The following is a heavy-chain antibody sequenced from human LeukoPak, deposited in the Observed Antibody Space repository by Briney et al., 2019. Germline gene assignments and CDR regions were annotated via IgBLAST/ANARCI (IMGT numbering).Heavy chain of an antibody. CDR1: EFSVGSNY. CDR3: AKSCFGYNLPPSDAFGI. Sequence: GGSLRLSCAASEFSVGSNYMTWVRQAPGKGLEWVSLIYSGGSTYYADSVKGRFTISRDNSKNTLYLQMNSLRAEDTAVYYCAKSCFGYNLPPSDAFGIWGQGTMVTVSS. CDR2: IYSGGST. J-gene: IGHJ3*02. D-gene: IGHD5-24*01. V-gene: IGHV3-66*01.